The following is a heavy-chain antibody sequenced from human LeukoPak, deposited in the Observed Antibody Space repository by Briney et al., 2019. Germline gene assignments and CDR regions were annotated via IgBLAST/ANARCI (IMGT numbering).Heavy chain of an antibody. Sequence: SETLSLTCTVSDASISTYYWSWIRQPAGKGLEWIGHISSSGNTNYNPSLKSRVTMSVDTSKNHFSLKLSSVTAADTAVYYCARLEVAATGDAFDIWGQGTMVTVSS. CDR1: DASISTYY. CDR3: ARLEVAATGDAFDI. D-gene: IGHD2-15*01. V-gene: IGHV4-4*07. J-gene: IGHJ3*02. CDR2: ISSSGNT.